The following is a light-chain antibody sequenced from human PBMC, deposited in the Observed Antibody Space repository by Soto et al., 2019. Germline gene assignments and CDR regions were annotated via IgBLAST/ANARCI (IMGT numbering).Light chain of an antibody. J-gene: IGLJ1*01. CDR3: QVWDSSSDHYV. CDR2: DDS. CDR1: NIGSKS. Sequence: SSELTQPPSVSVAPGQTARITCGGNNIGSKSVHWYQQKPRQAPVLVVYDDSDRPSAIPGRFAGSKSGNTATLTISRVEAGDEADYYCQVWDSSSDHYVFGTGTKLTVL. V-gene: IGLV3-21*02.